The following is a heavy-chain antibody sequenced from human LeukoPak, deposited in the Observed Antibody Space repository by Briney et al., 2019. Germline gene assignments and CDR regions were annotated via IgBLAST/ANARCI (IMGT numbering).Heavy chain of an antibody. D-gene: IGHD3-22*01. J-gene: IGHJ4*02. CDR2: ISGSGGNT. Sequence: GGSLRLSCAASGFTFSSYAMSWDRQAPGKGLEWVSAISGSGGNTDCADSVKGRFTISRDNSKNTLYLQMISLRAEDTAVYYCAMRRDSSDGKDFDYWGQGTLVTVSS. CDR1: GFTFSSYA. CDR3: AMRRDSSDGKDFDY. V-gene: IGHV3-23*01.